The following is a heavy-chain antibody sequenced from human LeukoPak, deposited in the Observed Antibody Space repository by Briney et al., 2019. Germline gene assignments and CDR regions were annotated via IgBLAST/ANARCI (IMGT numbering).Heavy chain of an antibody. D-gene: IGHD6-19*01. V-gene: IGHV3-9*01. CDR3: AKDTTGYSSGWYIS. J-gene: IGHJ5*02. CDR1: GFTFDDYA. CDR2: FSWSSGNI. Sequence: GGSLRLSCAASGFTFDDYAMHWVRQAPGKGLEWVSGFSWSSGNIGYADFVEGRFTISRDNAKNSLYLQMNNLRPEDTALYYCAKDTTGYSSGWYISWGQGTLVTVSS.